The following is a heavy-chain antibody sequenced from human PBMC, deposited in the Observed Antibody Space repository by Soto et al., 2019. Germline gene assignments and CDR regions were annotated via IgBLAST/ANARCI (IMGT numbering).Heavy chain of an antibody. CDR1: GFAFSSSA. D-gene: IGHD1-26*01. CDR3: AKWPPSPKMGVTSH. CDR2: ITVAGGGI. Sequence: EVQLLESGGCLAQPGGSLRLSCAASGFAFSSSAMACIRQTPGKGLQWVSAITVAGGGIYYADSVKGRFTISRDNSKKTLYLQMNSLSAEDTAQYFCAKWPPSPKMGVTSHWGQGTLVTVSS. V-gene: IGHV3-23*01. J-gene: IGHJ4*02.